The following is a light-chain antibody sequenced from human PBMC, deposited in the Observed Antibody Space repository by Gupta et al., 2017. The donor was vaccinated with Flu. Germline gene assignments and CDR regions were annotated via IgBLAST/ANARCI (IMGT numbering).Light chain of an antibody. CDR1: KSLANSGSRND. Sequence: SIKSLANSGSRNDLGWYQQRPGKSPKRLIYEVSHRETGVPERFSGSESGTEFTLKISRLEAEDFGIYYCMQGTSWPWAFGQGTKVEIK. CDR2: EVS. V-gene: IGKV2-30*01. J-gene: IGKJ1*01. CDR3: MQGTSWPWA.